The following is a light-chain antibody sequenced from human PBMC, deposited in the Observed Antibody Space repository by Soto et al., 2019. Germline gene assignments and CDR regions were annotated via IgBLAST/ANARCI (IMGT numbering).Light chain of an antibody. J-gene: IGLJ3*02. V-gene: IGLV2-14*03. Sequence: QSALTQPASVSGSPGQSITISCTGTSSYIGAYNSVSWYQQHPGKAPKLIIYDVSSRPSGISNRFSGSKSGNTASLTISGLQADDDATYYCSSYTSLTTEVFGGGTKLTVL. CDR1: SSYIGAYNS. CDR3: SSYTSLTTEV. CDR2: DVS.